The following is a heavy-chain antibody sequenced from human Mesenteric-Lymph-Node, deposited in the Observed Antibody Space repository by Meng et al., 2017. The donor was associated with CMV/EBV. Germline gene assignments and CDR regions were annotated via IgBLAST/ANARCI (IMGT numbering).Heavy chain of an antibody. Sequence: LRLSCAASGFSFSAYYMTWIRQSPVRGLEWVSYVSTTGDTIFYVDSVKGRFTISRDNAKNMLYLQMNSLRAEDTAVYYCARAPLDYWGQGTLVTVSS. CDR2: VSTTGDTI. V-gene: IGHV3-11*04. CDR1: GFSFSAYY. J-gene: IGHJ4*02. CDR3: ARAPLDY.